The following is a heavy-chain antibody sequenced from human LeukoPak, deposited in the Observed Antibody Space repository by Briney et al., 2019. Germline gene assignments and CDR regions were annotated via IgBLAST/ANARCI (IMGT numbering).Heavy chain of an antibody. CDR1: GGTFSSYA. V-gene: IGHV1-69*04. J-gene: IGHJ4*02. D-gene: IGHD3-10*01. Sequence: ASVKVSRKASGGTFSSYAISWVRQAPGQGLEWMGRIIPILGIANYAQKFQGRVTITADKSTSTAYMELSSLRSEDTAVYYCASLLGYYGSGSYSGYWGQGTLVTVSS. CDR2: IIPILGIA. CDR3: ASLLGYYGSGSYSGY.